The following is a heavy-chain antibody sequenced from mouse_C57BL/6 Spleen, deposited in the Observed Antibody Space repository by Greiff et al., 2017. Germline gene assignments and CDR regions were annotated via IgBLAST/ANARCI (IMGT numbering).Heavy chain of an antibody. CDR2: INPNYGTT. D-gene: IGHD2-4*01. CDR3: ARSGDYDPYYYAMDY. Sequence: VQLKQSGPELVKPGASVKISCKASGYSFTDYNMNWVKQSNGKSLEWIGVINPNYGTTSYNQKFKGKATLTVDQSSSTAYMQLNSLTSEDSAVYYCARSGDYDPYYYAMDYWGQGTSVTVSS. CDR1: GYSFTDYN. J-gene: IGHJ4*01. V-gene: IGHV1-39*01.